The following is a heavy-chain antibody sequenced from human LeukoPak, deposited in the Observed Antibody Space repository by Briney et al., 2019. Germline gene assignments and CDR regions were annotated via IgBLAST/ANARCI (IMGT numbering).Heavy chain of an antibody. D-gene: IGHD3-22*01. CDR1: GFTFSSYE. Sequence: RSGGSLRLSCAASGFTFSSYEMIWVRQAPGKGLECVSYIRSSGGTIYYADSVKGRFTISRDNAKNSLYLQMNSLRAEDTAVYYCARDLAYDSSGYYSGPYWGQGTLVTVSS. V-gene: IGHV3-48*03. CDR3: ARDLAYDSSGYYSGPY. CDR2: IRSSGGTI. J-gene: IGHJ4*02.